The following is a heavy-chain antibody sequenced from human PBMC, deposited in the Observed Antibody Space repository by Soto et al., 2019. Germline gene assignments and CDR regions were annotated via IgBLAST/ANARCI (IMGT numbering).Heavy chain of an antibody. Sequence: GASVKVSCKASGYSLSGYYLHWVRQAPGQGPEWMGWINPNSGGTKYVQKCQGRVTMTRDTSISTVYLELSRLRSDDTAVYHCARGWGIAAPGPNWFDPWGQGTLVTVSS. D-gene: IGHD6-13*01. J-gene: IGHJ5*02. CDR3: ARGWGIAAPGPNWFDP. V-gene: IGHV1-2*02. CDR2: INPNSGGT. CDR1: GYSLSGYY.